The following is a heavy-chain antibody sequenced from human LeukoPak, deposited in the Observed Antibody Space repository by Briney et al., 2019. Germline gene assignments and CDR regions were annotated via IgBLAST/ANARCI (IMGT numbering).Heavy chain of an antibody. CDR3: ARGRGRITMIVVVIPYYFDY. CDR1: GFTFSSYA. J-gene: IGHJ4*02. CDR2: ISYHGSNK. D-gene: IGHD3-22*01. V-gene: IGHV3-30-3*01. Sequence: GGSLRLSCAASGFTFSSYAMHWVRHAPGKGLEWVAVISYHGSNKYYADSVKGRFTISRDNSKNTLYLQMNSLRAEDTAVYYCARGRGRITMIVVVIPYYFDYWGQGTLVTLSS.